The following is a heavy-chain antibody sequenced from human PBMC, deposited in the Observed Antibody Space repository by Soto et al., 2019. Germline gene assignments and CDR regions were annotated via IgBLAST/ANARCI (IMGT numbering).Heavy chain of an antibody. Sequence: GGSLRLSCAASGFTFSTYAMGWVRQAPGKGLEWVSTISGGGRFSYYADSVKGRFTISRDDSKTILFLQMNSLRAEDSAVYYCAKSGPTNYFDFWGQGSLVTVSS. CDR2: ISGGGRFS. CDR3: AKSGPTNYFDF. D-gene: IGHD1-26*01. CDR1: GFTFSTYA. J-gene: IGHJ4*02. V-gene: IGHV3-23*01.